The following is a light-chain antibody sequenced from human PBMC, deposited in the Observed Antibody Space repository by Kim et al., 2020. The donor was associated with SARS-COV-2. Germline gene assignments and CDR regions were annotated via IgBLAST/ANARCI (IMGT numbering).Light chain of an antibody. CDR2: GAS. J-gene: IGKJ5*01. V-gene: IGKV1-17*01. Sequence: GERVTNTCRASQDIRNDLGWYQQNPGRAPKRLIYGASSLQSGVPSRFSGSGSGTEFTLTISSLQPEDFATYYCQQHNTYPITFGQGTRLEIK. CDR1: QDIRND. CDR3: QQHNTYPIT.